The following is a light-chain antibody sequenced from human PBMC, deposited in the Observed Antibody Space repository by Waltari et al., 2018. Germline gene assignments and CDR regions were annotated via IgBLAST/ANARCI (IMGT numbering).Light chain of an antibody. J-gene: IGLJ3*02. Sequence: QSALTQPRSVSGSPGQSVTISCTGISSAVGDYTFVSWYQQHPGKAPKLMIHDVSKRPSGVPDRFSGSKSGNTASLTISGLQAEDEAEYYCCSYVGSHTNWVFGGGTKLTVL. CDR1: SSAVGDYTF. CDR2: DVS. CDR3: CSYVGSHTNWV. V-gene: IGLV2-11*01.